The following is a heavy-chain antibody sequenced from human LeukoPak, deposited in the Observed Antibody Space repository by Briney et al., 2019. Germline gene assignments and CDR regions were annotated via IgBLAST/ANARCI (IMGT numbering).Heavy chain of an antibody. J-gene: IGHJ4*02. CDR2: ISSSSSYI. Sequence: KPGGSLRLSCAASGFTFSSYSMNWVRQAPGKGLEWVSSISSSSSYIYYADSVKGRFTISRDNAKNSLYLQMNSLRAEDTAVYYCARDGSDYGDYVFDYWGQGTLVTVSS. CDR3: ARDGSDYGDYVFDY. D-gene: IGHD4-17*01. CDR1: GFTFSSYS. V-gene: IGHV3-21*01.